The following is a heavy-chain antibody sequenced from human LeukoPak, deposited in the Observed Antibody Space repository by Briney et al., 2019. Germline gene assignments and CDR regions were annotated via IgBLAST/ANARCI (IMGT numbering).Heavy chain of an antibody. CDR2: IYYSGST. CDR1: GGSISSYY. V-gene: IGHV4-59*08. Sequence: PSETLSLICTVSGGSISSYYWSWIRQPPGKGLEWIGYIYYSGSTNYNPSLKSRVTISVDTSKNQFSLKLSSVTAVDTAVYYCARRYSSGWYYFDYWGQGTLVTVSS. CDR3: ARRYSSGWYYFDY. D-gene: IGHD6-19*01. J-gene: IGHJ4*02.